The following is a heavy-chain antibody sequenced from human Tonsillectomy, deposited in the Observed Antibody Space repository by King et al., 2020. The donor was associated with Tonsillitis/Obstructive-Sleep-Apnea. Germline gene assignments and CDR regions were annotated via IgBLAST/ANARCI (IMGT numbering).Heavy chain of an antibody. J-gene: IGHJ1*01. CDR2: ISYDGSNK. Sequence: VQLVASGGGVVQPGRSLRLSCAASGFTFSSYAMHGVRQAPGKGLEWVAVISYDGSNKYYADSVKGRFTISRDNSKNTLYLQMNSLRAEDTAVYYCAREGSITIFGLVNHWGQGTLVTVSS. V-gene: IGHV3-30*04. D-gene: IGHD3-3*01. CDR1: GFTFSSYA. CDR3: AREGSITIFGLVNH.